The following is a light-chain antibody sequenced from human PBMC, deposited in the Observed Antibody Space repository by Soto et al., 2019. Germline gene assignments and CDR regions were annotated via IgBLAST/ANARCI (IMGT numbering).Light chain of an antibody. CDR2: AVS. Sequence: DIQMTQSPSTLSASEGDRVTITCRASHGIINELGWYQQKPWKAPNCLIYAVSSLRSGVPSRFSGSRSWREFTLTIISLQPEDFATNYCLQHNSYPRTFGQGTKVDIK. CDR3: LQHNSYPRT. J-gene: IGKJ1*01. V-gene: IGKV1-17*01. CDR1: HGIINE.